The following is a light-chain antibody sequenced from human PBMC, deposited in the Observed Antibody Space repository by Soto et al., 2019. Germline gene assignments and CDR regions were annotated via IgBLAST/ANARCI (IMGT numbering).Light chain of an antibody. CDR3: QQYDSFWT. J-gene: IGKJ1*01. CDR2: EAS. V-gene: IGKV1-5*01. CDR1: QHIDNW. Sequence: DIPMTQSPSTLSASVGDTVTITCRASQHIDNWVAWYQQRSGEAPRLLISEASTLESGVPSRFSGSGSGTEFSLTINKLRPDDFATYYCQQYDSFWTFGHGTKVE.